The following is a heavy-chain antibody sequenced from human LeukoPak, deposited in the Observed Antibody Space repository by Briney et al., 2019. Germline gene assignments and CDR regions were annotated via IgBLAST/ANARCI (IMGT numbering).Heavy chain of an antibody. CDR2: INTSTGKP. CDR3: ARPRYSSDNDAFDI. Sequence: ASVKVSCKASGYTFTRYGINWVRQAPGQGLEWMGWINTSTGKPTYAQGFTGRFVFSLDTSVNTAYLQISSLKAEDTAVYYCARPRYSSDNDAFDIWGQGTMVTVSS. J-gene: IGHJ3*02. V-gene: IGHV7-4-1*02. D-gene: IGHD5-18*01. CDR1: GYTFTRYG.